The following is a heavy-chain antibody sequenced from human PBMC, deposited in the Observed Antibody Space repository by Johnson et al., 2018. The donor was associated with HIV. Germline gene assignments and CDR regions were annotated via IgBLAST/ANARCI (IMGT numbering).Heavy chain of an antibody. CDR2: IQHDGTNK. V-gene: IGHV3-30*02. D-gene: IGHD3-10*01. J-gene: IGHJ3*01. CDR1: GFTFSSYG. Sequence: QVQLVESGGGVVQPGRSLRLSCAASGFTFSSYGIHWVRQAPGKGLEWLTLIQHDGTNKYSIDSLKGRFTSSRDNSKNTLYLQMNSLRPEDSAVYYCATLWFGEVSVYDAFDVWGQGTMVTVSS. CDR3: ATLWFGEVSVYDAFDV.